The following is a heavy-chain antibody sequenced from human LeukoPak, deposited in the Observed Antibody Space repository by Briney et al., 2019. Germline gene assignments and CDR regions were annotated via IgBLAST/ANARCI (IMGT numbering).Heavy chain of an antibody. CDR1: GGSFSGYY. Sequence: PSETLSLTCAAYGGSFSGYYWSWIRQPPGKGLEWIGEINHSGSTNYNPSLKSRVTISVDTSKNQFSLKLSSVTAADTAVYYCARGARIQLWSMGYYYYYMDVWGKGTTVTVSS. CDR3: ARGARIQLWSMGYYYYYMDV. J-gene: IGHJ6*03. D-gene: IGHD5-18*01. V-gene: IGHV4-34*01. CDR2: INHSGST.